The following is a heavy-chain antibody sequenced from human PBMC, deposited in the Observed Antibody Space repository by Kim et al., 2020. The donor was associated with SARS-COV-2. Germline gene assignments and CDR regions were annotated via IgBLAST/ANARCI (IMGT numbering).Heavy chain of an antibody. Sequence: SETLSLTCTVSGYSISSGYYWGWIRQPPGKGLEWIGSIYHSGSTYYNPSLKSRVTISVDTSENQFSLKLSSVTAADTAVYYCARDLDTGYYDILTGRHPWFDPWGQGTLVTVSS. CDR1: GYSISSGYY. CDR3: ARDLDTGYYDILTGRHPWFDP. V-gene: IGHV4-38-2*02. D-gene: IGHD3-9*01. J-gene: IGHJ5*02. CDR2: IYHSGST.